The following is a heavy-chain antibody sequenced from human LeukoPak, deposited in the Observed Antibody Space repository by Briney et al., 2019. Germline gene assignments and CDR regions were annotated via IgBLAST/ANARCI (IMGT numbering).Heavy chain of an antibody. D-gene: IGHD1-26*01. CDR2: INPNSGGT. CDR1: GYTFTGYY. J-gene: IGHJ3*02. Sequence: ASVKVSCKASGYTFTGYYMLWVRQAPGQGLEWMGWINPNSGGTNYAQKFQGRVTMTRDTSISTAYMELSRLRSDDTAVYYCARDASMGASTWEHAFDIWGQGTMVTVSS. V-gene: IGHV1-2*02. CDR3: ARDASMGASTWEHAFDI.